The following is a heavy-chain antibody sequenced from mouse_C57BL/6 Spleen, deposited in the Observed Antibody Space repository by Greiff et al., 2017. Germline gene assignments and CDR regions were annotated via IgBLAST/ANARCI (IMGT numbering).Heavy chain of an antibody. CDR3: ASPETAQAMDY. D-gene: IGHD3-2*02. CDR2: IDPSDSYP. Sequence: QVQLQQPGAELVRPGTSVKLSCKASGYTFTSYWMHWVKQRPGQGLEWIGVIDPSDSYPNYNQKFKGKATLTVDTSSSTAYMQLRSLTSEDSAVXYCASPETAQAMDYWGQGTSVTVSS. CDR1: GYTFTSYW. J-gene: IGHJ4*01. V-gene: IGHV1-59*01.